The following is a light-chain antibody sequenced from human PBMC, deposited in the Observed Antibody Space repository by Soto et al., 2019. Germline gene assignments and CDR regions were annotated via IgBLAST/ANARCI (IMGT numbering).Light chain of an antibody. CDR3: QQYNSYSRT. Sequence: DIPMTQSPSTLSASVGDRVTITCRASQSISSRLAWYQQKPGKAPKLLIYKASTLESGVPSRFSGSGSGAEFTLTIAGLQPDDFATYYCQQYNSYSRTFGQGTKVEIK. CDR1: QSISSR. CDR2: KAS. J-gene: IGKJ1*01. V-gene: IGKV1-5*03.